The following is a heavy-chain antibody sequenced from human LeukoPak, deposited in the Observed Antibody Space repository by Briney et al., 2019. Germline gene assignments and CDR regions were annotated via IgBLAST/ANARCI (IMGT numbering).Heavy chain of an antibody. D-gene: IGHD3-22*01. V-gene: IGHV3-11*04. CDR3: ARAGYYDSSGYSDY. Sequence: MSGGSLRLSCAASGFTFSSYGMSWIRQAPGKGLEWVSYISSSGSTIYYADSVKGRFTISRDNARNSLYLQMNSLRAEDTAVYYCARAGYYDSSGYSDYWGQGTLVTVSS. CDR1: GFTFSSYG. CDR2: ISSSGSTI. J-gene: IGHJ4*02.